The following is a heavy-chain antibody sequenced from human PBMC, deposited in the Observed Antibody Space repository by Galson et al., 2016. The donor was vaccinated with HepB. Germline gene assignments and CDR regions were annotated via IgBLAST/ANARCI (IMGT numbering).Heavy chain of an antibody. CDR3: GRSGSSKSLGSFDI. CDR2: ISSSGYSI. Sequence: SLRLSCAASGFTFSSYNMNWVRQAPGTGLEWVSYISSSGYSIYYTDSVRCRFTISRDNGKNSLYLQMNSLRDEDTAGYYCGRSGSSKSLGSFDIWGRGTMVTVSS. V-gene: IGHV3-48*02. D-gene: IGHD3-10*01. CDR1: GFTFSSYN. J-gene: IGHJ3*02.